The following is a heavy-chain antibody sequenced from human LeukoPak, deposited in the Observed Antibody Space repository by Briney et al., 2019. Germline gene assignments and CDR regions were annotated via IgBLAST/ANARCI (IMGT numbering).Heavy chain of an antibody. V-gene: IGHV1-46*01. CDR2: INPSGGST. D-gene: IGHD2-2*01. CDR1: GYTFTGYY. CDR3: ARGGTEDIVVGAAAQIGAFDI. Sequence: GASVKVSCKASGYTFTGYYMHWVRQAPGQGLEWMGIINPSGGSTSYAQKFQGRVTMTRDMSTSTVYMELSSLRSEDTAVYYCARGGTEDIVVGAAAQIGAFDIWGQGTMVTVSS. J-gene: IGHJ3*02.